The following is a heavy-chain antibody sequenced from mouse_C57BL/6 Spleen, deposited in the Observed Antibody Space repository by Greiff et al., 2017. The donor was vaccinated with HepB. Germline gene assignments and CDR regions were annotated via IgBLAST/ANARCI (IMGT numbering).Heavy chain of an antibody. D-gene: IGHD1-1*01. CDR2: IDPENGDT. V-gene: IGHV14-4*01. CDR3: TTKNCSEYYAMDY. Sequence: VQLQQSGAELVRPGASVKLSCTASGFNIKDDYMHWVKQRPEQGLEWIGWIDPENGDTEYASKFQGKATITADTSSNTAYLQLSSLTSEDTAVYYCTTKNCSEYYAMDYWGQGTSVTVSS. CDR1: GFNIKDDY. J-gene: IGHJ4*01.